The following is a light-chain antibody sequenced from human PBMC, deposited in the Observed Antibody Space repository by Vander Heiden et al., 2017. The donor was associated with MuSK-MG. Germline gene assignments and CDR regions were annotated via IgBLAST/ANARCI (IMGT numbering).Light chain of an antibody. CDR2: KAC. V-gene: IGKV1-5*03. J-gene: IGKJ1*01. CDR1: QSISSW. Sequence: DIQMTQSPSPLSASVGDRVTITGRASQSISSWLAWYQQKPGKAPKLLIYKACSLESGVPSRFSGSGSGTEFTLTISSLQPDDFATYYCQQDNSLTWTFGQGTKVEIK. CDR3: QQDNSLTWT.